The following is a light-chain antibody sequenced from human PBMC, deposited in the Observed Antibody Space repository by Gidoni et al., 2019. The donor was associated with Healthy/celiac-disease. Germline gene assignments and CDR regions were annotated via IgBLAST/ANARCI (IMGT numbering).Light chain of an antibody. CDR1: QSISSW. Sequence: DIQMTQSPSTLSASVGDRVTITCRASQSISSWLAWYQQIPGKAPKLLIYDASSLESGVPSRFSGSGSGTEFTLTISSLQPDDFATYYCQQYNSLITFGQGTQLEIK. CDR3: QQYNSLIT. J-gene: IGKJ5*01. CDR2: DAS. V-gene: IGKV1-5*01.